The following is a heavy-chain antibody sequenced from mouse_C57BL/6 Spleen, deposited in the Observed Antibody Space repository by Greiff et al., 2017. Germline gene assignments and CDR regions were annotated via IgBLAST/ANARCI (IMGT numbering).Heavy chain of an antibody. CDR3: ARYYDGYYGDY. CDR2: IHPNSGST. V-gene: IGHV1-64*01. CDR1: GYTFTSYW. D-gene: IGHD2-3*01. Sequence: QVQLQQPGAELVKPGASVKLSCKASGYTFTSYWMHWVKQRPGQGLEWIGMIHPNSGSTNYNEKFKSKATLTVDKSSSTAYMQLSSLTSEDSAVYYGARYYDGYYGDYWGQGTTLTVSS. J-gene: IGHJ2*01.